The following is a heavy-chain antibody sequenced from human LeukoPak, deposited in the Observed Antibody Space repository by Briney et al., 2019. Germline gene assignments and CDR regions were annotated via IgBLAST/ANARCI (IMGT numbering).Heavy chain of an antibody. D-gene: IGHD5-18*01. CDR1: GFSISSGHY. Sequence: PSETLSLTCTVSGFSISSGHYWGWVRPPPGAGLEWIGTVYQSGTTYYNPSLKSPVTTSVDISKNQFSLRLRRVTAADTAVYYCARIFIRNGYSSYFDCWGQGTLVTVS. CDR2: VYQSGTT. V-gene: IGHV4-38-2*02. J-gene: IGHJ4*02. CDR3: ARIFIRNGYSSYFDC.